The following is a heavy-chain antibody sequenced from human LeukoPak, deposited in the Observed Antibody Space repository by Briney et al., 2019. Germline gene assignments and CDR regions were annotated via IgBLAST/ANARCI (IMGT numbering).Heavy chain of an antibody. D-gene: IGHD3-9*01. Sequence: GGSLRLSCAASGFTFSSYEMNWVRQAPGKGLEWVSYISSSGSTIYYADSVKGRFTISRDNAKNSLYLQMNSLRAEDTAVYYCARFSPGAILTGYEDYWGQGTLVTVSS. CDR3: ARFSPGAILTGYEDY. J-gene: IGHJ4*02. CDR2: ISSSGSTI. V-gene: IGHV3-48*03. CDR1: GFTFSSYE.